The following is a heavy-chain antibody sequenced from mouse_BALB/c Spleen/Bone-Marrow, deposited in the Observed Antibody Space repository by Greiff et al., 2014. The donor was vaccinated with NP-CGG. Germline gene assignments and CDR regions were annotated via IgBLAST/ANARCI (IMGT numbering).Heavy chain of an antibody. J-gene: IGHJ3*01. V-gene: IGHV1-67*01. CDR2: ITTYFANA. CDR3: ARGGTGPFPC. D-gene: IGHD3-3*01. CDR1: GYTFTDYA. Sequence: QVQLQQPGPELARPGESVKISCKGSGYTFTDYAMHWVKQSHAKGLEWIGVITTYFANAKYNQKFKGKATMTVDKSSSTAYLELARLTSEDSDIYYCARGGTGPFPCWGQGTLVTVSA.